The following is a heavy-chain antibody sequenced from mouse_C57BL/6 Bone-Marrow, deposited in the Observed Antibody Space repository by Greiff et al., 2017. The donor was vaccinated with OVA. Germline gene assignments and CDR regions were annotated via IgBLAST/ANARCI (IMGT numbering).Heavy chain of an antibody. CDR3: ARDPHRYFDV. J-gene: IGHJ1*03. CDR2: ISDGGSST. V-gene: IGHV5-4*01. CDR1: GFTFSSYS. Sequence: EVQLVESGGGLVKPGGSLKLSCAASGFTFSSYSLSFVRQTPEKRLYLGATISDGGSSTYYPDNVKGRFTISRDNAKNNLYLQMRHLKSEYTAMYYCARDPHRYFDVWGTGTTVTVSS.